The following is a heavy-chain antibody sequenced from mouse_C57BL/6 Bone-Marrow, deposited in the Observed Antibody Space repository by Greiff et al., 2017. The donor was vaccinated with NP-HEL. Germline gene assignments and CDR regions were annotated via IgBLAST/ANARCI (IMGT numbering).Heavy chain of an antibody. J-gene: IGHJ4*01. CDR3: ARRGTTVVAPYYYAMDY. V-gene: IGHV5-6*02. D-gene: IGHD1-1*01. CDR1: GFTFSSYG. CDR2: ISSGGSYT. Sequence: EVKLMESGGDLVKPGGSLKLSCAASGFTFSSYGMSWVRQTPDKRLEWVATISSGGSYTYYPDSVKGRFTISRDNAKNTLYLQMSSLKSEDTAMYYCARRGTTVVAPYYYAMDYWGQGTSVTVSS.